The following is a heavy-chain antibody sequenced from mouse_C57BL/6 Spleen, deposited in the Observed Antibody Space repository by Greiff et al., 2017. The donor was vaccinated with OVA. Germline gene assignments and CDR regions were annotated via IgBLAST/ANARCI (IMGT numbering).Heavy chain of an antibody. V-gene: IGHV1-72*01. Sequence: QVQLKQPGAELVKPGASVKLSCKASGYTFTSYWMHWVKQRPGRGLEWIGRIDPNSGGTTYNEKFKSKATLTVDKPSSTAYMQLSSLTSEDSAVYYSARYDYDYRYYAMDYWGQGTSVTVSS. CDR2: IDPNSGGT. CDR3: ARYDYDYRYYAMDY. D-gene: IGHD2-4*01. J-gene: IGHJ4*01. CDR1: GYTFTSYW.